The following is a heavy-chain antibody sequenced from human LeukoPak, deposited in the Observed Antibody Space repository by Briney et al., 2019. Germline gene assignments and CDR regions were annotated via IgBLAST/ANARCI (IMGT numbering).Heavy chain of an antibody. D-gene: IGHD3-22*01. CDR2: ISGSGGST. V-gene: IGHV3-23*01. CDR3: AKEGYEIVVVIIDY. J-gene: IGHJ4*02. Sequence: PGGSLRLSCAASGFTFSSYGMHWVRQAPGKGLEWVSAISGSGGSTYYADSVKGRFTISRDNSKNALYLQMNSLRAEDTAVYYCAKEGYEIVVVIIDYWGQGTLVTVSS. CDR1: GFTFSSYG.